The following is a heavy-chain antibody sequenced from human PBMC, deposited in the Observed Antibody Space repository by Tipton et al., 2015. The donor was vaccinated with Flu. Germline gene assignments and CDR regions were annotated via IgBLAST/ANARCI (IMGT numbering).Heavy chain of an antibody. V-gene: IGHV3-23*04. J-gene: IGHJ6*02. CDR3: AKQRYDSIGYPLYFYVMDV. Sequence: QLVQSGGGLVQPGGSLRLSCAASGFTFSSSAMSWVRQAPGKGLEWVSSISGSGDATYYADSVKGQFTISRDNSKTTLYLQMNSLRAEGTAVYYCAKQRYDSIGYPLYFYVMDVWGQGTTVTVSS. CDR1: GFTFSSSA. CDR2: ISGSGDAT. D-gene: IGHD3-22*01.